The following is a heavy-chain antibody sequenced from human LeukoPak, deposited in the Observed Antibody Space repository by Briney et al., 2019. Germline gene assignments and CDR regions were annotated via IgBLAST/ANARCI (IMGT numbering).Heavy chain of an antibody. D-gene: IGHD2-2*01. CDR2: ISSDGSST. J-gene: IGHJ5*02. CDR3: ARDFCSSTSCSNWFDP. Sequence: PGGSLRLSCAASGFTFSSYWMHWVRQAPGKGLVWVSRISSDGSSTSYADSVKGRFTISRDNAKNTLYLQMNSLRAEDTAVYYCARDFCSSTSCSNWFDPWGQGTLVTVSS. CDR1: GFTFSSYW. V-gene: IGHV3-74*01.